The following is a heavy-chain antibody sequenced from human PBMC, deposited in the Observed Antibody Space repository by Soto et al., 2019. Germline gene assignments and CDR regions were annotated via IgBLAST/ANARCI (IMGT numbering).Heavy chain of an antibody. D-gene: IGHD1-20*01. V-gene: IGHV3-33*01. Sequence: ESGGGVVQPGRSLRLSCAASGFTFSSYGMHWVRQAPGKGLEWVAVIWYDGSNKYYADSVKGRFTISRDNSKNTLYLQMNSLRAEDTAVYYCASSPQVFGWYFDLWGRGTLVTVSS. CDR1: GFTFSSYG. CDR3: ASSPQVFGWYFDL. CDR2: IWYDGSNK. J-gene: IGHJ2*01.